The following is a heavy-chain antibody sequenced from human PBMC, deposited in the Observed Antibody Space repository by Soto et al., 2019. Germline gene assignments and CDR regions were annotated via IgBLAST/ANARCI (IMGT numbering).Heavy chain of an antibody. CDR3: ARSQGSSTSLDIYYYSCYGMDV. V-gene: IGHV1-69*01. D-gene: IGHD2-2*01. CDR1: GGTFSSYA. Sequence: QVQLVQSGAEVKKPGSSVKVSCKASGGTFSSYAISWVRQAPGQGLEWMGGIIPISGTTNYAQKFQGRVTITADESTSPADLEPSSLGSEDTAVYYCARSQGSSTSLDIYYYSCYGMDVWGPGTTVTLSS. CDR2: IIPISGTT. J-gene: IGHJ6*02.